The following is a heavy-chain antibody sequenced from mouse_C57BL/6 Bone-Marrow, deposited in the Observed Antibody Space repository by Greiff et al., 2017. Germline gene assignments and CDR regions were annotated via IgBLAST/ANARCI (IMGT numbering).Heavy chain of an antibody. V-gene: IGHV5-6*02. CDR3: ASPLYSNELGFAY. CDR2: ISSGGSYT. Sequence: DVKLVESGGDLVKPGGSLKLSCAASGFTFSSDGMSWVRQTPDKRLAWVATISSGGSYTDYPESVKGRFTISRDNAKNTLYLQMSSLKSEDTAMYYCASPLYSNELGFAYWGQGTLVTVSA. J-gene: IGHJ3*01. D-gene: IGHD2-5*01. CDR1: GFTFSSDG.